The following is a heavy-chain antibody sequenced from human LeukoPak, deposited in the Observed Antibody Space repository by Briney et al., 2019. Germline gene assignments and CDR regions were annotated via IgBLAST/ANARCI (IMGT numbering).Heavy chain of an antibody. V-gene: IGHV4-59*08. J-gene: IGHJ4*02. CDR3: ARQGPLTTAVTTRTNPFDY. Sequence: SETLSLTCTVSGGSISSSYWSWIRQPPGKGLGWIGYIYYSGSTNYNPSLKSRVTISVDTSKNQFSLKLNSVTAADTAVYYCARQGPLTTAVTTRTNPFDYWGQGTLVTVSS. D-gene: IGHD4-11*01. CDR2: IYYSGST. CDR1: GGSISSSY.